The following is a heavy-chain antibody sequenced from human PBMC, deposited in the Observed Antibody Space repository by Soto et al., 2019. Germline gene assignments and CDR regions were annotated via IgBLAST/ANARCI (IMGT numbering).Heavy chain of an antibody. D-gene: IGHD3-3*01. CDR3: AHRVLRTVFGLVTTTAIYFDF. CDR2: IYWDDDK. J-gene: IGHJ4*02. CDR1: GFSITTSGVG. V-gene: IGHV2-5*02. Sequence: QITLKESGPTVLKPTETLTLTCTFSGFSITTSGVGVGWVRQSPGKAPEWLALIYWDDDKRYSTSLKITLTINKDTSKNQVVLTMANVDTADTATYYCAHRVLRTVFGLVTTTAIYFDFWGQGTPVVVSS.